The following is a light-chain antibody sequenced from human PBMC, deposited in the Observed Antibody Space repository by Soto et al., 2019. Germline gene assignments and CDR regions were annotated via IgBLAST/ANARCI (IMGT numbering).Light chain of an antibody. Sequence: DIVMTQSPDSLAVSLGERATINCKSSQSVLYSSNNKSYLAWYQQKPGQRPKVLIYWASTRESGVPDRFSGSGSGTDFTLTISSLQAEDVAVYFCQQYYDTPLTFGGGTKVEIK. V-gene: IGKV4-1*01. CDR2: WAS. CDR3: QQYYDTPLT. CDR1: QSVLYSSNNKSY. J-gene: IGKJ4*01.